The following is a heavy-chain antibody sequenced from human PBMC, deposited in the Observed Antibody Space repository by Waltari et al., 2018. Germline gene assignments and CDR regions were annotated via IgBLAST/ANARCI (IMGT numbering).Heavy chain of an antibody. J-gene: IGHJ6*02. D-gene: IGHD3-22*01. CDR3: ARDYCDRTNCHGMDV. CDR2: ISYNGRNI. Sequence: QVPLLESGGGVVEPGRPLRPPCDASPFTFSTNAMHWVRQAPGKGLEWVAVISYNGRNIYYLDSVKGRFTVSRDNSKKMLYLQMNGLRTDDTAVYYCARDYCDRTNCHGMDVWGQGTTVTV. V-gene: IGHV3-30*04. CDR1: PFTFSTNA.